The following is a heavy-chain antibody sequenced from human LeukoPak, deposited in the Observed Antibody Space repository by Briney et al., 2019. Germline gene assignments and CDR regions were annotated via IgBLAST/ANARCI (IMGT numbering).Heavy chain of an antibody. CDR1: GFTASSNY. Sequence: GGSLRLSCAASGFTASSNYMSWVRQAPGKGLEWVSVIYSGGSTYYADSVKGRFTISRHNSKNTLYLQMNSLRAEDTAVYYCASDRGYDILTGYPTYYYYYGMDVWGQGTTVTVSS. CDR2: IYSGGST. J-gene: IGHJ6*02. CDR3: ASDRGYDILTGYPTYYYYYGMDV. D-gene: IGHD3-9*01. V-gene: IGHV3-53*04.